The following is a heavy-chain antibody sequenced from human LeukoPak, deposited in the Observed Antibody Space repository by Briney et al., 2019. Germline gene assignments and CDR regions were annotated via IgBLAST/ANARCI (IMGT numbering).Heavy chain of an antibody. V-gene: IGHV4-59*12. D-gene: IGHD3-10*01. J-gene: IGHJ4*02. CDR1: GGSISSYY. Sequence: ASETLSLTCTVSGGSISSYYWSWIRQPPGKGLEWIGYIYYSGSTNYNPSLKSRVTMSVDTSKNQFSLKLTSVTAADTAVYYCARDRNYGSGNLFDYWGQGTLVTVPS. CDR3: ARDRNYGSGNLFDY. CDR2: IYYSGST.